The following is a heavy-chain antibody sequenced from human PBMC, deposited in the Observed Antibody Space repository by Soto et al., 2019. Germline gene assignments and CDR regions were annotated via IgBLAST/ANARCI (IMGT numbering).Heavy chain of an antibody. CDR3: AKDRGSGSYAGLG. CDR1: GFTFSSYG. V-gene: IGHV3-30*18. J-gene: IGHJ4*02. CDR2: ISYDGSNK. D-gene: IGHD3-10*01. Sequence: QVQLVESGGGVVQPGRSLRLSCAASGFTFSSYGMHWVRQAPGKGLEWVAVISYDGSNKYYADSVKGRFTISRDNSKNTLYLQMNSLRAEDTAAYYCAKDRGSGSYAGLGWGQGTLVTVSS.